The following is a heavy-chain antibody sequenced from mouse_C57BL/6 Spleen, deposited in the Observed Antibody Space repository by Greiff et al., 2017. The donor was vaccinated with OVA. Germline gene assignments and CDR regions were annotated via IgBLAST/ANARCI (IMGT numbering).Heavy chain of an antibody. CDR2: INPSTGGT. D-gene: IGHD2-1*01. CDR1: GYSFTGYY. V-gene: IGHV1-42*01. CDR3: ATGGNYGYYAMDY. Sequence: VQLQQSGPELVKPGASVKISCKASGYSFTGYYMNWVKQSPEKSLEWIGEINPSTGGTTYNQKFKAKATLTVDKSSSTAYMQLKSLTSEDSAVYYCATGGNYGYYAMDYWGQGTSVTVSS. J-gene: IGHJ4*01.